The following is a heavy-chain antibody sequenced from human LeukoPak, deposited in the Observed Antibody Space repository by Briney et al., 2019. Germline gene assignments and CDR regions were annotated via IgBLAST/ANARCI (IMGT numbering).Heavy chain of an antibody. D-gene: IGHD4-17*01. CDR2: INHSGST. Sequence: PSETLSLTCAVYGGSFSGYYWSWIRQPPGKGLEWIGEINHSGSTNYNPSLKSRVTISVDTSKNQFSLKLSSVTAADTAVYYCARVPVTTPLPQDYWGQGTLVTVSS. V-gene: IGHV4-34*01. CDR1: GGSFSGYY. J-gene: IGHJ4*02. CDR3: ARVPVTTPLPQDY.